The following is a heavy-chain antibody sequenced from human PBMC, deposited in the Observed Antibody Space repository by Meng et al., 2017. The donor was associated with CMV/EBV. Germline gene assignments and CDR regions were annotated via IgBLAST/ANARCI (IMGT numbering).Heavy chain of an antibody. CDR3: ARSMVVAGDWFDP. V-gene: IGHV4-4*07. CDR1: GGSISSYY. J-gene: IGHJ5*02. CDR2: IYTSGST. Sequence: QGLLLESCTGWCKPSEVFSLPTTVFGGSISSYYWSWIRQPAGKGLEWIGRIYTSGSTNYNPYLKSRVTMSVDTSKNQFSLKLSSVTAADTAVYYCARSMVVAGDWFDPWGQGTLVTVSS. D-gene: IGHD2-15*01.